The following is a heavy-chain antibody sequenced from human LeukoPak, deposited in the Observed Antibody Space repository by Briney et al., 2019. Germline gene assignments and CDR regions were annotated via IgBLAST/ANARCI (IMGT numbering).Heavy chain of an antibody. CDR3: ARAGLTRYYNWFDP. D-gene: IGHD3-9*01. Sequence: SETLSLTCTVSGYSISSGYYWGWIRQPPGKGLECIGSIYHSGCTYYNPSLKSRATISVDTSKSQFSLKLSSVTATDTAVYYCARAGLTRYYNWFDPWGQGTLVTVSS. CDR2: IYHSGCT. CDR1: GYSISSGYY. J-gene: IGHJ5*02. V-gene: IGHV4-38-2*02.